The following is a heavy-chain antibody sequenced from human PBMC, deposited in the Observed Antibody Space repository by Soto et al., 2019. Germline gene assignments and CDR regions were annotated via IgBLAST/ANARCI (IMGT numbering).Heavy chain of an antibody. CDR3: ARGRRAALLETRIFRVLFDF. D-gene: IGHD2-21*01. CDR2: IGHSGST. Sequence: QVQLQQWGAGLLKPSETLSLTCTVSGASFSVSDYHWSWIRQPPGKGLEWVGEIGHSGSTNYSPSLKNRVSILVDTSKNQVSLKLSSVTAADTAVYSCARGRRAALLETRIFRVLFDFWGHGTMVIVSS. J-gene: IGHJ4*01. V-gene: IGHV4-34*01. CDR1: GASFSVSDYH.